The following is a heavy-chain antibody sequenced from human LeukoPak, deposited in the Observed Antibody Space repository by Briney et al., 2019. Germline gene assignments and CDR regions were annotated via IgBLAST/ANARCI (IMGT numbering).Heavy chain of an antibody. J-gene: IGHJ4*02. CDR3: ARAIRYYYDSSDYYQYYFDY. CDR1: NGSVSSGSYY. D-gene: IGHD3-22*01. Sequence: PSETLSLTGTVTNGSVSSGSYYWSWIRQPPGKGLEWIGYIFYSGTTNYNPPLKSRVTMSADTSKNQFSLKLSSVTAADTAVYYCARAIRYYYDSSDYYQYYFDYWGQGTLVSVSS. CDR2: IFYSGTT. V-gene: IGHV4-61*01.